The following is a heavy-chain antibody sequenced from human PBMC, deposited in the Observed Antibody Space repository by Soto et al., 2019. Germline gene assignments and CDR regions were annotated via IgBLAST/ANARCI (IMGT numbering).Heavy chain of an antibody. J-gene: IGHJ3*02. CDR1: GFAFSSYT. D-gene: IGHD6-13*01. CDR2: LSSSSNYI. Sequence: EVQLVESGGGLVKPGGSLRLSCAASGFAFSSYTMNWVRQAPGKGLEWVSFLSSSSNYIYYSDSVKGRFTISRDDAKNSLYLQMNSLRAEDTAVYYCAREIQIAAADPSAFEIWGQGTMVIVSS. V-gene: IGHV3-21*02. CDR3: AREIQIAAADPSAFEI.